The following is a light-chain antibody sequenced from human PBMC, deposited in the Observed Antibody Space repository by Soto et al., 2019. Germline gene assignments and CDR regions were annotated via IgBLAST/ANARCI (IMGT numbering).Light chain of an antibody. Sequence: EIVLTQSPATLSLSQVERATLSCRASQSVSSSYLAWYQQKPGQAPRLLIYDASNRATGIPARFSGSGSGTDFTLTISSLEPEDFAVYYCQHRSSWPGAFGPGTKVDVK. CDR3: QHRSSWPGA. V-gene: IGKV3-11*01. CDR1: QSVSSSY. CDR2: DAS. J-gene: IGKJ3*01.